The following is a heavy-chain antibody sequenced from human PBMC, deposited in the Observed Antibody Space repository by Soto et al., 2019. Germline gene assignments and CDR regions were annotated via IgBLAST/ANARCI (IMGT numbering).Heavy chain of an antibody. CDR2: ISYDGSNK. CDR1: GFTFSNYA. V-gene: IGHV3-30-3*01. J-gene: IGHJ4*02. D-gene: IGHD3-22*01. Sequence: GGSLRLSCAASGFTFSNYAMHWVRQAPGKGLEWVAVISYDGSNKYYADSVKGRFTISRDNSKKTLDLQMNSLRAEDTAVYYCARDIDSSGYYDVYWGQGTLVTVSS. CDR3: ARDIDSSGYYDVY.